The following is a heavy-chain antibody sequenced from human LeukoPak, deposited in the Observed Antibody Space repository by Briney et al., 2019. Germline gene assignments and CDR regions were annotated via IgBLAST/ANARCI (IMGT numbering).Heavy chain of an antibody. Sequence: SQTLSLTCTVSGGSISSGDYYWSWIRQPPGTGLEWIAYMYYSGSTYYNPSLKSRVTMSADTSKNQLSLKLSSVTAADTAVYYCARPYYYDSRIDPWGQGILVTVSS. D-gene: IGHD3-22*01. V-gene: IGHV4-30-4*01. CDR2: MYYSGST. CDR3: ARPYYYDSRIDP. J-gene: IGHJ5*02. CDR1: GGSISSGDYY.